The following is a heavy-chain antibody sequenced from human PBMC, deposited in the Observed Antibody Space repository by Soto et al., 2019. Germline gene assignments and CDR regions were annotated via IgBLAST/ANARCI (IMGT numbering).Heavy chain of an antibody. CDR1: GFTFSDYY. J-gene: IGHJ6*02. Sequence: PGGSLRLSCAASGFTFSDYYMSWIRQAPGKGLEWVSYISSSAHSLQYADSVKGRFTISRDSAKNSLYLQMNSLRADDTAVYYCARVCGGDCHYGMDVWGQGTTVTVSS. CDR2: ISSSAHSL. D-gene: IGHD2-21*02. CDR3: ARVCGGDCHYGMDV. V-gene: IGHV3-11*01.